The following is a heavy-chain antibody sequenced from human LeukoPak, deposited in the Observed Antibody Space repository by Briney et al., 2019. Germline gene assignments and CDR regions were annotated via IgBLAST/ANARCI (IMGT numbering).Heavy chain of an antibody. CDR1: GYTFTSYD. Sequence: VASVTVSCKASGYTFTSYDINWVRQATGQGLEWMGWMNPNSGNTGYAQNFQGRVTMTRNTSISTAYMELSSLRSEDTAVYYCARGLGENYYYYGMDVWGQGTTVTASS. J-gene: IGHJ6*02. CDR2: MNPNSGNT. CDR3: ARGLGENYYYYGMDV. D-gene: IGHD3-10*01. V-gene: IGHV1-8*01.